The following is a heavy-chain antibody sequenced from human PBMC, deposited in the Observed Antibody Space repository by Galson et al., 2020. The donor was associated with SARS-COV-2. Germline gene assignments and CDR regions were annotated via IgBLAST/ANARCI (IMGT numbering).Heavy chain of an antibody. Sequence: ASVKVSCKASGYTFTGYYMHWVRQAPGQGLEWMGWINPNSGGTNYAQKFQGRVTMTRDTSISTAYMELSRLRFDDTAVYYCAREGSVDTAMYYYYGMDVWGQGTTVTVSS. CDR3: AREGSVDTAMYYYYGMDV. CDR2: INPNSGGT. D-gene: IGHD5-18*01. V-gene: IGHV1-2*02. CDR1: GYTFTGYY. J-gene: IGHJ6*02.